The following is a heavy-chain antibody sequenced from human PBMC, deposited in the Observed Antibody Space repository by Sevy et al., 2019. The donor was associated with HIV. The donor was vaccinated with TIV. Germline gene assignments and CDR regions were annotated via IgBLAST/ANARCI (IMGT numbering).Heavy chain of an antibody. D-gene: IGHD2-21*01. CDR1: GFTFSSYS. V-gene: IGHV3-21*01. CDR2: ISSSSTYT. CDR3: STSGNCGGDCYSLSSYYFDY. J-gene: IGHJ4*02. Sequence: GGSLRLSCAASGFTFSSYSMNWVRQAPGKGPEWVSSISSSSTYTYYADSGKGRFTISRDNAKNSLYLQMNSLRAEDTAVYYCSTSGNCGGDCYSLSSYYFDYWGQGTLVTVSS.